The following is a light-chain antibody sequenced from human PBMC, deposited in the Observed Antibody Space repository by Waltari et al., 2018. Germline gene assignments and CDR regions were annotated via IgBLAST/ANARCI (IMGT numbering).Light chain of an antibody. CDR3: QLHDNLSYT. Sequence: DIQMTQSPSSLSASVGDRVTITCQASRDISNNLNWYQQKPGRAPKLLIYDAAKLETGVPSRFSGSGSGTHFTFTISNLQPEDIATYYCQLHDNLSYTFGQGTKLVIK. V-gene: IGKV1-33*01. CDR2: DAA. J-gene: IGKJ2*01. CDR1: RDISNN.